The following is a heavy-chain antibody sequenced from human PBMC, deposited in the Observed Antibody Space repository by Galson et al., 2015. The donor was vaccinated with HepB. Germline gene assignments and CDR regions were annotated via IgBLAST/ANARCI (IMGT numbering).Heavy chain of an antibody. CDR1: GFTFSDYY. CDR2: ISSSGSTI. CDR3: ASLPQRGGLMTTVTRSV. D-gene: IGHD4-11*01. Sequence: SLRLSCAASGFTFSDYYMSWIRQAPGKGLEWVSYISSSGSTIYYADSVKGRFTISRDNAKNSLYLQMNSLRAEDTAVYYCASLPQRGGLMTTVTRSVWGQGTTVTVSS. V-gene: IGHV3-11*01. J-gene: IGHJ6*02.